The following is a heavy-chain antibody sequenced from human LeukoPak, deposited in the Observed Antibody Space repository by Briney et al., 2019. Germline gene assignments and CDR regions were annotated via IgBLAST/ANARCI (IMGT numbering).Heavy chain of an antibody. D-gene: IGHD6-19*01. Sequence: PGGSLRLSCAASGFTFSSYSMKWVRQAPGKGLEWVSGISADDKAYYADSVKGRFTISRDNSKNTVSLQMSSLRAEDTALYYCAKDLALAGTGGGFDVWGQGTRVAVSS. CDR3: AKDLALAGTGGGFDV. CDR1: GFTFSSYS. V-gene: IGHV3-23*01. CDR2: ISADDKA. J-gene: IGHJ3*01.